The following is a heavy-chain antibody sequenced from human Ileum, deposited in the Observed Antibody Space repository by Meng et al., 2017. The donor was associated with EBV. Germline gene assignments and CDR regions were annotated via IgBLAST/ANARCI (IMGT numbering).Heavy chain of an antibody. CDR2: IPASGGTS. J-gene: IGHJ4*02. Sequence: VHRLESGGGLVRPGGSLSLSCAASGFNFNIYAIHWVRQAPGRGLEWVSGIPASGGTSYYADSVKGRFSISRDNSGNTVYLQMNSLRAEDTAVYFCSNLPYTYWGQGTLVTVSS. V-gene: IGHV3-23*01. D-gene: IGHD2-2*01. CDR1: GFNFNIYA. CDR3: SNLPYTY.